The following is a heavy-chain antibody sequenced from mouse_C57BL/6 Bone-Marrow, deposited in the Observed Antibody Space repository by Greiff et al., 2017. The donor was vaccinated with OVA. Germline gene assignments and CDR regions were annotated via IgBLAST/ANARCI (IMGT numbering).Heavy chain of an antibody. CDR3: ARPTDGYYWYFDV. D-gene: IGHD2-3*01. CDR2: ISNGGGST. J-gene: IGHJ1*03. Sequence: EVMLVESGGGLVQPGGSLKLSCAASGFTFSDYYMYWVRQTPEKRLEWVAYISNGGGSTYYPDTVKGRFTISRDNAKNTLYLQMSRLKSEDTAMYYCARPTDGYYWYFDVWGTGTTVTVSS. V-gene: IGHV5-12*01. CDR1: GFTFSDYY.